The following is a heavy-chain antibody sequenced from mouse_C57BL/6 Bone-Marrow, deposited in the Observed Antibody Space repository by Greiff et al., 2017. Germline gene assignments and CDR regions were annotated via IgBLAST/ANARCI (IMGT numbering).Heavy chain of an antibody. V-gene: IGHV1-18*01. J-gene: IGHJ4*01. Sequence: EVQLQQSGPELVKPGASVKIPCKASGYTFTDYNMDWVKQSHGKSLEWIGDINPNYGGTIYNQKFKGKATLTVAKSSTTAYMELHSLTYEDTAVNYSERRDYVVDAMDYWGQGTSVTVSS. CDR3: ERRDYVVDAMDY. CDR1: GYTFTDYN. D-gene: IGHD2-4*01. CDR2: INPNYGGT.